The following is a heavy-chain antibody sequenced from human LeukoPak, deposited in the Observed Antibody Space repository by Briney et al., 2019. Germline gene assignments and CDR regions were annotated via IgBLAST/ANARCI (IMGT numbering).Heavy chain of an antibody. J-gene: IGHJ3*02. CDR2: INHSGST. D-gene: IGHD3-3*01. CDR1: GGSSSGYY. CDR3: ARLSYYDFWSGYYEDAFDI. V-gene: IGHV4-34*01. Sequence: SETLSLTCAVYGGSSSGYYWSWIRQPPGKGLEWIGEINHSGSTNYNPSLKSRVTISVDTSKNQFSLKLSFVTAADTAVYYCARLSYYDFWSGYYEDAFDIWGQGTMVTVSS.